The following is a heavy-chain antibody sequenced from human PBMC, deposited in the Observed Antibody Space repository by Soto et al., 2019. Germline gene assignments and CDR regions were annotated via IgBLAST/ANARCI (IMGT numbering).Heavy chain of an antibody. CDR3: ARGQKPPHYDSSGYYLDY. J-gene: IGHJ4*02. D-gene: IGHD3-22*01. Sequence: QVQLQESGPGLVKPSQTLSLTCTVSGGSISSGGYYWSWIRQHPGKGLEWIGYIYYSGSTYYKPSLKSRVTISVDTSKNQFSLKLSSVTAADTTVYYCARGQKPPHYDSSGYYLDYWGQGTLVTVSS. CDR2: IYYSGST. V-gene: IGHV4-31*03. CDR1: GGSISSGGYY.